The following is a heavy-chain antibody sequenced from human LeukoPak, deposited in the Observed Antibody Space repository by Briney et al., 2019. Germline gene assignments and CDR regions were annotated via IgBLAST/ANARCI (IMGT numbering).Heavy chain of an antibody. Sequence: PSGTLSLTCAVSGGSISSSNWWRWVRQPPGKGREWIREIYHSGSTNYNPPLKSRVTISVEKSKNQFSLKLSSVTAADTAVYYCARVVYAGTVDCWGQGTLVTVSS. CDR3: ARVVYAGTVDC. CDR2: IYHSGST. V-gene: IGHV4-4*02. CDR1: GGSISSSNW. D-gene: IGHD1-1*01. J-gene: IGHJ4*02.